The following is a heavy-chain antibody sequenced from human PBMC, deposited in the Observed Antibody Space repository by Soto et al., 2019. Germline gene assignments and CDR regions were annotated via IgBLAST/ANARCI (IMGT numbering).Heavy chain of an antibody. J-gene: IGHJ4*02. CDR1: GGTSSSYS. D-gene: IGHD1-7*01. CDR3: ARGTPSADYFDY. Sequence: QVQLVQSGAEVKKPWSSVKLSCKAAGGTSSSYSVTWVRQAPGQGLEWMGRIIPIIGITDYAQKFQDRVTITADKSTSTTYMELSGLRSEDTAVYYGARGTPSADYFDYWGQGTLVTVSS. CDR2: IIPIIGIT. V-gene: IGHV1-69*02.